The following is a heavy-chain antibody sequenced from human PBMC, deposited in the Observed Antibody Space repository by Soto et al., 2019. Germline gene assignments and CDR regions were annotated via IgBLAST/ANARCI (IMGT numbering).Heavy chain of an antibody. CDR3: ARVGFPSHIDYYYYYYMDV. CDR2: IWYDGSNK. CDR1: GFTFSSYG. V-gene: IGHV3-33*01. J-gene: IGHJ6*03. D-gene: IGHD2-21*01. Sequence: PGGSLRLSCAASGFTFSSYGMHWVRQAPGKGLEWVAVIWYDGSNKYYADSVKGRFTISRDNSKNTLYLQMNSLRAEDTAVYYCARVGFPSHIDYYYYYYMDVWGKGTTVTVSS.